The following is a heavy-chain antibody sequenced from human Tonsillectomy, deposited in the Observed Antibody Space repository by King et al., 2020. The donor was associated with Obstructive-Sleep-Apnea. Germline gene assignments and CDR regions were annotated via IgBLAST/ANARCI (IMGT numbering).Heavy chain of an antibody. V-gene: IGHV3-30-3*01. CDR2: TSYDGSNE. CDR1: GFTFSSYA. D-gene: IGHD2-2*01. J-gene: IGHJ4*02. Sequence: VQLVESGGGVVQPGRSLRLSCAASGFTFSSYAMHWVRQAPGKGLEWVAVTSYDGSNEYYAESVKGRFTISRDNSKNTLYLQMTSLSVEDTAVYFCARGRHDIVVLPAAIDYWGQGTLVTVSS. CDR3: ARGRHDIVVLPAAIDY.